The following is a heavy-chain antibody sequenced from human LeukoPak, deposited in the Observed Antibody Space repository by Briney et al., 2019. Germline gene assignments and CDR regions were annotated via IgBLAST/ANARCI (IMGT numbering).Heavy chain of an antibody. Sequence: GGSLRLSCAASGFTFSSYSMNWVRQAPGKGLEWVSSISSSSSYIYYADSVKGRFTISRDNAKNSLYLQMNSLKTEDTAVYYCTRDPRYCSSSTCYYYFQHWGQGTLVTVSS. D-gene: IGHD2-2*01. CDR3: TRDPRYCSSSTCYYYFQH. CDR2: ISSSSSYI. J-gene: IGHJ1*01. V-gene: IGHV3-21*03. CDR1: GFTFSSYS.